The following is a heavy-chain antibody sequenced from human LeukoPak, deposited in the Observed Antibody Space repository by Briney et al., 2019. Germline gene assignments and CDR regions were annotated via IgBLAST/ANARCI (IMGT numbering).Heavy chain of an antibody. CDR2: MYYSGST. Sequence: SQTLSLTCTVSGGSISSGDYYWSSIRQPPGKGLEWIAYMYYSGSTYYNPSLKSRVTMSADTSKNQLSLKLSSVTAADTAVYYCARPYYYDSRIDPWGQGILVTVSS. J-gene: IGHJ5*02. D-gene: IGHD3-22*01. CDR1: GGSISSGDYY. V-gene: IGHV4-30-4*01. CDR3: ARPYYYDSRIDP.